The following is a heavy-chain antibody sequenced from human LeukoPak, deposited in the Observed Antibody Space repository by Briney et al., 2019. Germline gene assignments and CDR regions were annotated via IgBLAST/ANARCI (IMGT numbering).Heavy chain of an antibody. D-gene: IGHD4-23*01. J-gene: IGHJ3*02. CDR1: GFTFSSYW. CDR2: IEQDGSDK. CDR3: ASDHWIGGNHRNIFDI. V-gene: IGHV3-7*01. Sequence: HPGGSLRLSCAASGFTFSSYWMSWVRQAPGKGLEWVANIEQDGSDKYYVDSVKGRFTISRDNAKNSLYLQMNSLRAEDTAAYYCASDHWIGGNHRNIFDIWGQGTMVTVSS.